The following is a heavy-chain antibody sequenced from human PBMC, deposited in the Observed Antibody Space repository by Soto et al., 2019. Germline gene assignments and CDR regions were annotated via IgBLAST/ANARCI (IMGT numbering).Heavy chain of an antibody. Sequence: GASVKVSCKASGYTFTSYYMHWVRQAPGQGLEWMGIINPSGGSTSYAQKFQGRVTMTRDTSTSTVYMELSSLRSEDTAVYYCARGAIEYHSIAAAGPPYYFDYWGQGTLVTVSS. J-gene: IGHJ4*02. CDR3: ARGAIEYHSIAAAGPPYYFDY. D-gene: IGHD6-13*01. V-gene: IGHV1-46*01. CDR1: GYTFTSYY. CDR2: INPSGGST.